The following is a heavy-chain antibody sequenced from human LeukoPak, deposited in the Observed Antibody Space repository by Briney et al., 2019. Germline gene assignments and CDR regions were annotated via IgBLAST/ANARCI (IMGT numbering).Heavy chain of an antibody. J-gene: IGHJ4*02. D-gene: IGHD6-19*01. V-gene: IGHV3-30*18. CDR1: GFTFSSYG. CDR2: ISYDGSNK. Sequence: GGSLRLSCAASGFTFSSYGMHWVRQAPGKGLEWVAVISYDGSNKYYADSVKGRFTISRDNSKNTLCLQMNSLRAEDTAVYYCAKMAVAEFDYWGQGTLVTVSS. CDR3: AKMAVAEFDY.